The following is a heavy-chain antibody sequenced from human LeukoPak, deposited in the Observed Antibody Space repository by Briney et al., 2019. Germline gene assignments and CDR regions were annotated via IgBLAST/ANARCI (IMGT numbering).Heavy chain of an antibody. Sequence: GGSLRLSCAASGFTFNSYTMNWVRQAPGKGLEWVSSISFSSSYIYYSDSVKGRFTISRDNAKNSLYLEMHSLRAEDTAVYYCARTLLNEGAEWELLKGGDALDIWGQGTMVTVSS. V-gene: IGHV3-21*01. CDR2: ISFSSSYI. CDR3: ARTLLNEGAEWELLKGGDALDI. J-gene: IGHJ3*02. CDR1: GFTFNSYT. D-gene: IGHD1-26*01.